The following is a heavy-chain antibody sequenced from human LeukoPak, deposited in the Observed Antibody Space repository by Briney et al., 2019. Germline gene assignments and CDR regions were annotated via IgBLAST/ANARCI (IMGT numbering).Heavy chain of an antibody. CDR1: GFTFSSYS. Sequence: GGSLRLSCAASGFTFSSYSMNWVRQAPGKGLEWVSCITGSSDYIFYADSVRGRFTISRDNAKNSLYLQMNSLRAEDTAVYYCAKFKGHYGDSEYYFDYWGQGTLVTVSS. V-gene: IGHV3-21*01. J-gene: IGHJ4*02. CDR3: AKFKGHYGDSEYYFDY. D-gene: IGHD3-10*01. CDR2: ITGSSDYI.